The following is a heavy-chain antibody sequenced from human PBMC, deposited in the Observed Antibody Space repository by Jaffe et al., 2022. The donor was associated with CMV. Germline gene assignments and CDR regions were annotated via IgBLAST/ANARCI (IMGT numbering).Heavy chain of an antibody. D-gene: IGHD2-2*01. CDR1: GGTFSSYA. CDR3: ARASAGGRSDCSSTSCLYYYYGMDV. J-gene: IGHJ6*02. CDR2: IIPIFGTA. V-gene: IGHV1-69*01. Sequence: QVQLVQSGAEVKKPGSSVKVSCKASGGTFSSYAISWVRQAPGQGLEWMGGIIPIFGTANYAQKFQGRVTITADESTSTAYMELSSLRSEDTAVYYCARASAGGRSDCSSTSCLYYYYGMDVWGQGTTVTVSS.